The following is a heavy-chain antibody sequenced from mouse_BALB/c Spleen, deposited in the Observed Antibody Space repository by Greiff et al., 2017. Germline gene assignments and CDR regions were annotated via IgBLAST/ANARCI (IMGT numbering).Heavy chain of an antibody. Sequence: EVQVVESGGGLVKPGGSLKLSCAASGFTFSSYAMSWVRQSPEKRLEWVAEISSGGSYTYYPDTVTGRFTISRDNAKNTLYLEMSSLKSEDTAMYYCARDGDLLWLRRTYYYAMDYWGQGTSVTVSS. CDR2: ISSGGSYT. D-gene: IGHD2-2*01. CDR1: GFTFSSYA. CDR3: ARDGDLLWLRRTYYYAMDY. V-gene: IGHV5-9-4*01. J-gene: IGHJ4*01.